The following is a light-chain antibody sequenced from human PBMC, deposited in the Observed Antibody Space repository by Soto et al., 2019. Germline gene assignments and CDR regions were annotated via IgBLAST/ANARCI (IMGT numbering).Light chain of an antibody. J-gene: IGKJ2*01. Sequence: EIVMTQSPATLSVSPGERATLSCRASQSVSSNLAWYQQKPGQAPRLLIYGASTRATGIPARFSGSGSGTEFTLTISSLQSEDFAVYYCQQYNKLPPYTFGQSTKQEIK. CDR3: QQYNKLPPYT. CDR2: GAS. CDR1: QSVSSN. V-gene: IGKV3-15*01.